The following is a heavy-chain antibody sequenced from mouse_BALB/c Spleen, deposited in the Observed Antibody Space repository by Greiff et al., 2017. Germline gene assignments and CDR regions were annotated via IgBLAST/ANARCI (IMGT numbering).Heavy chain of an antibody. Sequence: VMLVESGPGLVAPSQSLSITCTVSGFSLTGYGVNWVRQPPGKGLEWLGMIWGDGSTDYNSALKSRLSISKDNSKSQVFLKMNSLQTDDTARYYCAREGPTVGAKDYAMDYWGQGTSVTVSS. CDR3: AREGPTVGAKDYAMDY. V-gene: IGHV2-6-7*01. J-gene: IGHJ4*01. D-gene: IGHD1-1*01. CDR2: IWGDGST. CDR1: GFSLTGYG.